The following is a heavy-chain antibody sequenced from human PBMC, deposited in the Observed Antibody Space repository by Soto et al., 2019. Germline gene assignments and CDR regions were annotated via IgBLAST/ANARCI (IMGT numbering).Heavy chain of an antibody. Sequence: ASVKVSCKASGYTFTSYYMHWVRQAPGQGLEWMGIINPSGGSTSYAQKFQGRVTMTRDTSTSTVYMELSSLRSEDTAVYYCARADCSGGSCFYLGYWGQGTLVTVSS. J-gene: IGHJ4*02. CDR1: GYTFTSYY. D-gene: IGHD2-15*01. CDR3: ARADCSGGSCFYLGY. V-gene: IGHV1-46*03. CDR2: INPSGGST.